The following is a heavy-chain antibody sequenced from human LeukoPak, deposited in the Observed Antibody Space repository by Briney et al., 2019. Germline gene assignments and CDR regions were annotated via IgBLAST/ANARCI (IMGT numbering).Heavy chain of an antibody. Sequence: PSETLSLTCTVSGGSISSYYWSWIRQPAGKGLEWIGRIYTSGSTNYNPSLKSRVTISVDTSKNQFSLKLSSVTAADTAVYYCARVGYDSSGQHAFDIWGQRTMVTVSS. V-gene: IGHV4-4*07. CDR2: IYTSGST. CDR1: GGSISSYY. D-gene: IGHD3-22*01. CDR3: ARVGYDSSGQHAFDI. J-gene: IGHJ3*02.